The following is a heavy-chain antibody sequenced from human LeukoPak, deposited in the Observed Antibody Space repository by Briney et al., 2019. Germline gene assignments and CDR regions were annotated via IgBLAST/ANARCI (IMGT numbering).Heavy chain of an antibody. D-gene: IGHD2-2*01. CDR3: AKGFTRGFFDL. J-gene: IGHJ2*01. CDR1: GFTFSSYA. Sequence: PGGSLRLSCAASGFTFSSYAMHWVRQAPGKGLEWVAVISYDGSNKYYADSVKGRFTISRDNSKNTLYLQMNSLRAEDTAVYYCAKGFTRGFFDLWGRGTLVTVSS. V-gene: IGHV3-30*04. CDR2: ISYDGSNK.